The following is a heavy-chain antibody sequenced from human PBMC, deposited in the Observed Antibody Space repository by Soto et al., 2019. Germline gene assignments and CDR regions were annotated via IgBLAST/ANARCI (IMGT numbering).Heavy chain of an antibody. J-gene: IGHJ5*02. Sequence: ASVKVSCKASGGTFSSYAISWVRQAPGQGLEWMGGIIPIFGTANYAQKFQGRVTITADKSTSTAYMELSSLRSEDTAVYYCARTYYDFWSGYSQAPGSSQSQYTWFDPWGQGTLVTVSS. D-gene: IGHD3-3*01. CDR2: IIPIFGTA. CDR3: ARTYYDFWSGYSQAPGSSQSQYTWFDP. CDR1: GGTFSSYA. V-gene: IGHV1-69*06.